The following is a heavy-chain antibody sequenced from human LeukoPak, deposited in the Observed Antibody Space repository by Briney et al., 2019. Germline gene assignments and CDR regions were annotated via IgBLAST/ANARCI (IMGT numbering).Heavy chain of an antibody. D-gene: IGHD5-18*01. CDR3: ARASRDTAMANYYFDY. Sequence: SETLSLTCTVSGGSISSYYWSWIRQPAGKGLEWIGRIYTSGSTNYNPSLKSRVTISVDTSKSQFSLNLTSMTDADTAIYYCARASRDTAMANYYFDYWGHGTPVTVSS. CDR1: GGSISSYY. CDR2: IYTSGST. V-gene: IGHV4-4*07. J-gene: IGHJ4*01.